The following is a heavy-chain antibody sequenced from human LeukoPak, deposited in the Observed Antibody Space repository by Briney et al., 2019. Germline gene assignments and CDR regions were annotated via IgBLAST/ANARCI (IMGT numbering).Heavy chain of an antibody. D-gene: IGHD1-26*01. Sequence: GGSLRLSCTASGFTFSSYEMNWVRQAPGKGLEWVSYISSSGTSMYYADSVKGRFTISRDNAKNSLDLQMNSLRAEDRAVSYCARVLGIVGGWGQGTLVTVSS. J-gene: IGHJ4*02. CDR2: ISSSGTSM. V-gene: IGHV3-48*03. CDR1: GFTFSSYE. CDR3: ARVLGIVGG.